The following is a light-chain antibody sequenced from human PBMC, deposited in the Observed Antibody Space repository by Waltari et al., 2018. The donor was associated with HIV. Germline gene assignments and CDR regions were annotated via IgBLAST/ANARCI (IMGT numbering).Light chain of an antibody. CDR3: QQYHTYST. V-gene: IGKV1-5*03. J-gene: IGKJ1*01. CDR2: QAS. Sequence: DIQMTQSPRSLSASVGDRVTISCWASERIGNSLAWYQQKPREAPKLLIYQASTLESGVPSRFSGIGSGTEFTLAISSLQPDDFATYYCQQYHTYSTFGQGTRVDVK. CDR1: ERIGNS.